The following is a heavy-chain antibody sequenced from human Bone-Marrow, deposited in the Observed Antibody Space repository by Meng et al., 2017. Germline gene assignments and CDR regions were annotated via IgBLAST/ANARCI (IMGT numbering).Heavy chain of an antibody. CDR2: IGTAGDT. Sequence: EVQLVESGGGLVQPGGSLRLSCAACGCTFSSYDMHWVRQATGKGLEWVSAIGTAGDTYYPGSVKGQFTISRENAKNSLYLQMNSLKTEDTAVYYCTTDRGSGDYWGQGTLVTVSS. CDR1: GCTFSSYD. CDR3: TTDRGSGDY. V-gene: IGHV3-13*03. J-gene: IGHJ4*02. D-gene: IGHD2-15*01.